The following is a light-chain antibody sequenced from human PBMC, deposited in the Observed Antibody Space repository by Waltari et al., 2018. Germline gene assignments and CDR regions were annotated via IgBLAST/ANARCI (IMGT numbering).Light chain of an antibody. CDR3: QSYDNSLRGSVL. J-gene: IGLJ3*02. CDR1: DSNIAAFA. CDR2: ANP. V-gene: IGLV1-40*01. Sequence: QSVLTQAPSVSGAPGQRVTISCTGGDSNIAAFAVTGYQHLPGRVPKLLIYANPIRPSGVPDRFSGSRSGTSASLAIAGLQPEDEGDYYCQSYDNSLRGSVLFGGGTKLTVL.